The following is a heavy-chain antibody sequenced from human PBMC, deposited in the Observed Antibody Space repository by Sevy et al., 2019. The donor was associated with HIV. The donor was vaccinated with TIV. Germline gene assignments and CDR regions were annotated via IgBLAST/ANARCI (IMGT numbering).Heavy chain of an antibody. Sequence: GGSLRFSCAASGFTFSYYEMNWVRQAPGKGLEWVSSISSGSSYIFYADSVKGRFTISRDNAKNSLYLQMNSLRAEDTAVYYCASPLNYYDSPSAYWGQGTLVTVSS. CDR1: GFTFSYYE. CDR2: ISSGSSYI. V-gene: IGHV3-21*04. J-gene: IGHJ4*02. CDR3: ASPLNYYDSPSAY. D-gene: IGHD3-22*01.